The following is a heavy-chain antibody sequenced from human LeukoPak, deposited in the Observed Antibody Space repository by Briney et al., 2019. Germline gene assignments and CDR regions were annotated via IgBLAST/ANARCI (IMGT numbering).Heavy chain of an antibody. CDR1: GYSISSGYY. CDR3: ATPGGYCSSTSCYNYFDY. V-gene: IGHV4-38-2*02. CDR2: IYHSGST. Sequence: PSETLSLTCTVSGYSISSGYYWSWIRQPPGKGLEWIGSIYHSGSTYYNPALKSRVTISVDTSKNQFSLKLSSVTAADTAVYYCATPGGYCSSTSCYNYFDYWGQGTLVTVSS. D-gene: IGHD2-2*02. J-gene: IGHJ4*02.